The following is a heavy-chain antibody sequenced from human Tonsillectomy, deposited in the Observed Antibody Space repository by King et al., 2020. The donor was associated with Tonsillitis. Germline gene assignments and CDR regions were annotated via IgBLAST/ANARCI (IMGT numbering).Heavy chain of an antibody. CDR3: AKDHYGMDV. J-gene: IGHJ6*02. Sequence: VQLVESGGGVVQPGRSLRLSCAASGFTFSSYGMHWVRQAPGKGLEWVAVISYDGSNKYYADSVKGRFTISRDNPKNTLYLQMNSLRAEDTAVYYCAKDHYGMDVWGQGTTVTVSS. V-gene: IGHV3-30*18. CDR2: ISYDGSNK. CDR1: GFTFSSYG.